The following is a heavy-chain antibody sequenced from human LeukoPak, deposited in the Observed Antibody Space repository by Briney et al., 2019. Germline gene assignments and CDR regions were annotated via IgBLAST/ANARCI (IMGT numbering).Heavy chain of an antibody. Sequence: SETLSLTCTVSGGSISSSSYHWGWIRQPPGKGLEWIGSVYYSGSTYYNPSLKSRVTISVDTSKNQFSLKLSSVTAADTAVYYCARRYCTGGNCYFLGPIFRWGQGTLVTVSS. D-gene: IGHD2-15*01. CDR2: VYYSGST. CDR1: GGSISSSSYH. V-gene: IGHV4-39*01. CDR3: ARRYCTGGNCYFLGPIFR. J-gene: IGHJ4*02.